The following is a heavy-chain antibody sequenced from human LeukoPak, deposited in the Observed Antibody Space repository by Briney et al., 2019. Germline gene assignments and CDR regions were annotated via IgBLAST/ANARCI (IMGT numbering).Heavy chain of an antibody. CDR1: SGSIGSSSYY. J-gene: IGHJ4*02. CDR3: ARQEAPFGSGTYYNALDY. D-gene: IGHD3-10*01. CDR2: IYYSGNT. Sequence: PSETLSLTCTVSSGSIGSSSYYWDWIRQPPGKGLEWIGSIYYSGNTYYSPSLKSRLTLSVDTSKNQFSLRLSSVTAADTAVYYCARQEAPFGSGTYYNALDYWGQGTLVTVSS. V-gene: IGHV4-39*01.